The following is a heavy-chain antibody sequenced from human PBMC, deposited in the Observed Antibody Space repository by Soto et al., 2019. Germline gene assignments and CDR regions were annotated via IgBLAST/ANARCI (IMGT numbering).Heavy chain of an antibody. J-gene: IGHJ5*02. V-gene: IGHV1-69*08. Sequence: QVQLVQSGAEVKKPGSSVKLSCKASGGTFSSYTISWVRQAPGQGLVWMGRIIPILGIANYAQKFQGRVTITADKFTSTAYMELSSLRSEDTAVYYCAREARIVVVPAAHFDPWGQGTLVTVSS. CDR3: AREARIVVVPAAHFDP. CDR1: GGTFSSYT. CDR2: IIPILGIA. D-gene: IGHD2-2*01.